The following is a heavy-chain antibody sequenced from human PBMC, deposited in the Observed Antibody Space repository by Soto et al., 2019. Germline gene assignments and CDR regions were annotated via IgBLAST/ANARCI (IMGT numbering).Heavy chain of an antibody. CDR3: AREGKEVAAAIGMDV. D-gene: IGHD6-13*01. Sequence: ASVKVSCKASGYTFTSYYMHWVLQAPGQGLEWMGIINPSGGSTSYAQKFQGRVTMTRDTSTSTVYMELSSLRSEDTAVYYCAREGKEVAAAIGMDVWGQGTTVTVSS. V-gene: IGHV1-46*01. CDR2: INPSGGST. J-gene: IGHJ6*02. CDR1: GYTFTSYY.